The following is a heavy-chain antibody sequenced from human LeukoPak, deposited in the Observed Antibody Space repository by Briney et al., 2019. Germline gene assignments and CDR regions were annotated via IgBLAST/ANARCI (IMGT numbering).Heavy chain of an antibody. CDR3: ARDVPSNWGLGY. V-gene: IGHV3-66*01. CDR2: IYSGGGT. J-gene: IGHJ4*02. CDR1: GFTVSSNY. D-gene: IGHD7-27*01. Sequence: GGSLRLSCAASGFTVSSNYMSWVRQAPGKGLEWVSTIYSGGGTYYVDSVKGRFTVSRDNSKNTLYIQMNLLRAEDTAVYYCARDVPSNWGLGYWGQGTLVTVSS.